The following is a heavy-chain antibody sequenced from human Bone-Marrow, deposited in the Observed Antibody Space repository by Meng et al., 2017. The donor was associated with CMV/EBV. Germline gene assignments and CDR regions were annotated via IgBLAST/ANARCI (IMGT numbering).Heavy chain of an antibody. CDR1: GNYY. D-gene: IGHD3-9*01. J-gene: IGHJ5*02. Sequence: GNYYWSWIRQQPVKGLEWIGYIYYSGSTFYNPSLKSRVTMSIDTSKNQFSLKLSSATAADTAVYYCARRMYYDVLTGYYDCTWFDPWGQGTLVTVSS. CDR3: ARRMYYDVLTGYYDCTWFDP. V-gene: IGHV4-31*02. CDR2: IYYSGST.